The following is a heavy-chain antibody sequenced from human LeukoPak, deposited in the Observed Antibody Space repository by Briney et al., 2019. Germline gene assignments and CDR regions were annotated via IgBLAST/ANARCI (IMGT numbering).Heavy chain of an antibody. CDR1: GFDLNTYE. J-gene: IGHJ5*02. Sequence: PRGSLRLSCAASGFDLNTYEMNWVRQAPGKGLEWIADITISGHTKNYADSVKGRFTISRDNAGTSLYLQMNSLRVEDTGVYYCARGDPHADLWGQGTLVTVSS. CDR3: ARGDPHADL. CDR2: ITISGHTK. V-gene: IGHV3-48*03.